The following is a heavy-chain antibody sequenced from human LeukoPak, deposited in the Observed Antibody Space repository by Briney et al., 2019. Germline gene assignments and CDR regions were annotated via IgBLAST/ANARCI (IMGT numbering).Heavy chain of an antibody. CDR2: IRNDGSII. CDR3: AKDTPLCYFDY. J-gene: IGHJ4*02. CDR1: GFTFNSSD. Sequence: GGSLRLSCAASGFTFNSSDMHWVRQAPGRGLEWVAFIRNDGSIIYNADSVKGRFTISRDNSKNTLYLQMNSLRADDTTVYYCAKDTPLCYFDYWGQGTLVTVSS. V-gene: IGHV3-30*02. D-gene: IGHD3-16*01.